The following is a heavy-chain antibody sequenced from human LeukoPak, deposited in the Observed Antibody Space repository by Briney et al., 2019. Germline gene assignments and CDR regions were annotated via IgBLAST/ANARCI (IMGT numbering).Heavy chain of an antibody. V-gene: IGHV4-34*01. D-gene: IGHD6-13*01. CDR3: ATISAAAFDY. CDR2: INHSGST. Sequence: PSETLSLTCAVYGGSFSGYYWSWTRQPPGKGPEWIGEINHSGSTNYNPSLKSRVTISVDTSKNQFSLKLSSVTAADTAVYYCATISAAAFDYWGQGTLVTVSS. J-gene: IGHJ4*02. CDR1: GGSFSGYY.